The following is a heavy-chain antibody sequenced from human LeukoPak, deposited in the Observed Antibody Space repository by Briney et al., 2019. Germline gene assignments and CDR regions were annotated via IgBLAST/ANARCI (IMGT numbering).Heavy chain of an antibody. J-gene: IGHJ4*02. CDR2: ISGSGGST. CDR3: AREAGQLDY. CDR1: GFTFSSYA. Sequence: PGGSLRLSCAASGFTFSSYAMSWVRQAPGKGLEWVSAISGSGGSTYYADSVKGRLTVSRGNSKNTLYLQMNSLRDEDTAVYFCAREAGQLDYWGQGTLVTVSS. D-gene: IGHD6-19*01. V-gene: IGHV3-23*01.